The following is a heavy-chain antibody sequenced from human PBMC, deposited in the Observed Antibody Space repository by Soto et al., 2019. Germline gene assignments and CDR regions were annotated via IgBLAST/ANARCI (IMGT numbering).Heavy chain of an antibody. CDR2: INHSGST. V-gene: IGHV4-34*01. J-gene: IGHJ6*02. Sequence: SETLSLTCAVYGGSFSGYYWSWIRQPPGKGLEWVGEINHSGSTNYNPSLKSRVTISVDTSKNQFSLKLSSVTAADTAVYYCARGRVVIRYYYYYGMDVWGQGTTVTVSS. D-gene: IGHD3-3*01. CDR3: ARGRVVIRYYYYYGMDV. CDR1: GGSFSGYY.